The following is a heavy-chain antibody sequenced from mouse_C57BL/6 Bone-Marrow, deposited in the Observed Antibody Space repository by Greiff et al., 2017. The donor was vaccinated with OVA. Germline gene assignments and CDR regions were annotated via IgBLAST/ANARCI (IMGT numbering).Heavy chain of an antibody. Sequence: QVQLQQPGAELVRPGTSVKLSCKASGYTFTNYWMHWVKQRPGQGLEWIGEIAPSDSDTNYNQKFKGRATLTVDTSSSTAYMHLRSLTSEDSAVYYCAHYGGRLYLHYWGRGTCLTVSA. CDR1: GYTFTNYW. CDR3: AHYGGRLYLHY. D-gene: IGHD1-1*01. CDR2: IAPSDSDT. J-gene: IGHJ2*02. V-gene: IGHV1-59*01.